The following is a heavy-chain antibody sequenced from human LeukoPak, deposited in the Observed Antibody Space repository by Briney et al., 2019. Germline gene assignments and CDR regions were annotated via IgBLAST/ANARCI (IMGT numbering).Heavy chain of an antibody. J-gene: IGHJ5*02. CDR1: GYTFTGYY. Sequence: ASVKVSCKASGYTFTGYYMHWVRQAPGQGLEWMGLINPRGTSTIYAEKFQGRIIMTRDMSTTTDYMEPSSLKSDDTAVYYCARDNSIHERGWWFDPWGQGTLVTVSS. CDR2: INPRGTST. V-gene: IGHV1-46*01. CDR3: ARDNSIHERGWWFDP. D-gene: IGHD4-23*01.